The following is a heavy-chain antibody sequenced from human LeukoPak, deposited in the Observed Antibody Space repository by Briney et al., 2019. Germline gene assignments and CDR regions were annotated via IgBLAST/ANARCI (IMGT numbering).Heavy chain of an antibody. J-gene: IGHJ5*02. D-gene: IGHD6-19*01. CDR1: GGSISSYY. V-gene: IGHV4-59*01. Sequence: SETLSFTCTVSGGSISSYYWSWIRQPPGKGLEWIGYISYSGSTNYNPSLKSRVAISVDTSKNQFSLKLSSVTAADTAVYYCARNKAVTFNWFDPWGQGTLVTVSS. CDR3: ARNKAVTFNWFDP. CDR2: ISYSGST.